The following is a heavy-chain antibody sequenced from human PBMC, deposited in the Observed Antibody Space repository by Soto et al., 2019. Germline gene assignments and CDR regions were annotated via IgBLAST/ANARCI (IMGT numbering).Heavy chain of an antibody. D-gene: IGHD3-9*01. Sequence: ASETLSLTCTVSGGSISSYRWSWIRQPPGEGLEWIGSIYYSGNTNYNPSLKSRVTISADTSKNEFSLRLRSVTTADTAVYYCARGQFNILTGYYIDYWGQGTLDTVSS. CDR2: IYYSGNT. CDR1: GGSISSYR. V-gene: IGHV4-59*12. CDR3: ARGQFNILTGYYIDY. J-gene: IGHJ4*02.